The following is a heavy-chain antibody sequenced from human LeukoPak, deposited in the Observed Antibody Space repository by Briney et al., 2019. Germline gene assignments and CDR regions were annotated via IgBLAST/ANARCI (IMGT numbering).Heavy chain of an antibody. D-gene: IGHD1-26*01. CDR2: ISSSSSYT. J-gene: IGHJ5*02. CDR1: GFTFSDYH. CDR3: ARLVVGDSKEWFDP. V-gene: IGHV3-11*03. Sequence: PGGSLRLSCAASGFTFSDYHMSWIRQAPGKGLEWVSYISSSSSYTNYAESVKGRFTISRDNAKNSLYLQMNSLRAEDTAVYYCARLVVGDSKEWFDPWGQGTLVTVSS.